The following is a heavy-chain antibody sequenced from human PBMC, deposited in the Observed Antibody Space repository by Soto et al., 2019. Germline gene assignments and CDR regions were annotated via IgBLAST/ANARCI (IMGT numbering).Heavy chain of an antibody. CDR2: IYHSAST. D-gene: IGHD6-13*01. Sequence: QLQLQESGSGLVKPSQTLSLTCAVSGGSISSGGYSWSWIRQPPGQGLEWIGYIYHSASTYYNPSLKSRVTIAVDRSKNQFSLKLSSVTAADTAVYYCARGLAAAAGPEYFQHWGQGTLVTVSS. J-gene: IGHJ1*01. CDR3: ARGLAAAAGPEYFQH. V-gene: IGHV4-30-2*01. CDR1: GGSISSGGYS.